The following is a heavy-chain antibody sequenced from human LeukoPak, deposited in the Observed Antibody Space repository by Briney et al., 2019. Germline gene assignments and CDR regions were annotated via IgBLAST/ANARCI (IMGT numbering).Heavy chain of an antibody. V-gene: IGHV1-2*02. Sequence: ASVKVSCKASGYTFTGYYMHWVRQAPGQGLEWMGWINPNSGGTNYAQKFQGRVTMTRDTSISTAYMELSRLRSDDTAVYYCARDSLPDDYVWGSYRYIPNWFDPWGQGTLVTVSS. D-gene: IGHD3-16*02. CDR3: ARDSLPDDYVWGSYRYIPNWFDP. CDR2: INPNSGGT. J-gene: IGHJ5*02. CDR1: GYTFTGYY.